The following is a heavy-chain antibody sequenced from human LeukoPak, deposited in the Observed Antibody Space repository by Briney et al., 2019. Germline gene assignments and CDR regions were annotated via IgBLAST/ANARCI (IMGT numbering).Heavy chain of an antibody. Sequence: PSETLSLTCTVSGGSISSSSYYWGWIRQPPGKGLEWIGSIYYSGSTYYNPSLKSRVTISVDTSKNQFSLKLSSVTAADTAVYYCARAPYEDFWSGCARFDPWGQGTLVTVSS. J-gene: IGHJ5*02. D-gene: IGHD3-3*01. CDR1: GGSISSSSYY. CDR3: ARAPYEDFWSGCARFDP. CDR2: IYYSGST. V-gene: IGHV4-39*07.